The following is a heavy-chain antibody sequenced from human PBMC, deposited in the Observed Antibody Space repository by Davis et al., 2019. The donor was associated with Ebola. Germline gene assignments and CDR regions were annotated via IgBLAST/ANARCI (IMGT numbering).Heavy chain of an antibody. D-gene: IGHD3-3*01. CDR3: AKEGNIWSDYFDY. J-gene: IGHJ4*02. CDR2: ISYDGSNK. V-gene: IGHV3-30*04. Sequence: GESLKISCAASGFIFSSYAMHWVRQAPGKGLEWVAVISYDGSNKYYADSVKGRFTISRDNSKNTLYLQMNSLRADDTAIYYCAKEGNIWSDYFDYWGQGTLVTVSS. CDR1: GFIFSSYA.